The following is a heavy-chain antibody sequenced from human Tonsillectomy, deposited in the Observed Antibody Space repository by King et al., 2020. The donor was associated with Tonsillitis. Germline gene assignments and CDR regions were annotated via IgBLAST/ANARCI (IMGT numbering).Heavy chain of an antibody. V-gene: IGHV3-30*02. CDR3: AKYARGGWHWGFLDN. CDR2: IRNDGSNE. CDR1: GFSFKNYG. J-gene: IGHJ4*02. D-gene: IGHD7-27*01. Sequence: VQLVESGGGVVQPGGSLRVSCAASGFSFKNYGMHWVRQAPGKGLEWVAFIRNDGSNEYYADSVKGRFTISRDDSKNTLHLQMSSLRAEDTAMYYCAKYARGGWHWGFLDNWGLGTLVTVSS.